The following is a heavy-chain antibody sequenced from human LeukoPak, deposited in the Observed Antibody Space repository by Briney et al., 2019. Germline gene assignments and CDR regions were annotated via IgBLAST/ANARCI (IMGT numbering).Heavy chain of an antibody. Sequence: ASVKVSCKASGYTFTSYGIRWVRQAPGQGLEWMGWISAYNGNTNYAQKLQGRVTMTTDTSTSTAYMELRSLRSDDTAVYYCAREPYCSSTSCYEGTYPDYYYYGMDVWGQGTTVTVSS. J-gene: IGHJ6*02. CDR1: GYTFTSYG. D-gene: IGHD2-2*01. CDR3: AREPYCSSTSCYEGTYPDYYYYGMDV. CDR2: ISAYNGNT. V-gene: IGHV1-18*01.